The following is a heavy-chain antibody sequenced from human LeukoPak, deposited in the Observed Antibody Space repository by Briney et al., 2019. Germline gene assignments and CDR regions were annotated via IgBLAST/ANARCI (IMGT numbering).Heavy chain of an antibody. Sequence: SETLSLTCTISGGSINNYYWGWIRQPPGKRLEYIGYIYYNGNTNYNPSLKSRVTMSVDTSKNQLSLKLSSVTAADTAVYYCARHYGSGTYPLDSWGQGILVTVPS. CDR1: GGSINNYY. CDR2: IYYNGNT. CDR3: ARHYGSGTYPLDS. D-gene: IGHD3-10*01. J-gene: IGHJ5*01. V-gene: IGHV4-59*08.